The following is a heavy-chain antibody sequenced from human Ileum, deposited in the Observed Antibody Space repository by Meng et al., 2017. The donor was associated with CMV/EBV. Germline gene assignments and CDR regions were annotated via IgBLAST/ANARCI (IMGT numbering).Heavy chain of an antibody. D-gene: IGHD3-3*01. CDR3: AKDLRGRTIFVTDYYYYGMDV. CDR1: GFTFSSYG. Sequence: GGSLRLSCAASGFTFSSYGMHWVRQAPGKGLEWVAFIRYDGSNKYYADSVKGRFTISRDNSKNTLYLQMNSLRAEDTAVYYCAKDLRGRTIFVTDYYYYGMDVWGQGTTVTVS. V-gene: IGHV3-30*02. CDR2: IRYDGSNK. J-gene: IGHJ6*02.